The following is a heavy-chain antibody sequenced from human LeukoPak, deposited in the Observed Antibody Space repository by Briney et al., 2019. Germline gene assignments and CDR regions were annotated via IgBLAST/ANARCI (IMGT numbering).Heavy chain of an antibody. Sequence: SETLSLTCTVSGGSISSGSYYWSWIRQPAGKGLEWIGRIYTSGSTNYNPSLKSRVTISVDTSKNQFSLKLSSVTAADTAVYYCARDPPYNWNSGWYFDLWGRGTLVTVSS. CDR2: IYTSGST. CDR1: GGSISSGSYY. V-gene: IGHV4-61*02. CDR3: ARDPPYNWNSGWYFDL. J-gene: IGHJ2*01. D-gene: IGHD1-7*01.